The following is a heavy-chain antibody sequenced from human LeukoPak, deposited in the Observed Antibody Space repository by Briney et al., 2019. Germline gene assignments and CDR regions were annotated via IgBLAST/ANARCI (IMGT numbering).Heavy chain of an antibody. CDR1: GFIFSSAW. Sequence: GGSLRLSCAASGFIFSSAWMSWVRQAPGKGLEWVGHIQTKIDGGTTDYAAPVKGRFTISRDDSKNTLYLQMNSLKTEDTAVYYCTTVAYYYDSSGYYGYYYYYMDIWGKGTTVTVSS. V-gene: IGHV3-15*01. D-gene: IGHD3-22*01. CDR3: TTVAYYYDSSGYYGYYYYYMDI. CDR2: IQTKIDGGTT. J-gene: IGHJ6*03.